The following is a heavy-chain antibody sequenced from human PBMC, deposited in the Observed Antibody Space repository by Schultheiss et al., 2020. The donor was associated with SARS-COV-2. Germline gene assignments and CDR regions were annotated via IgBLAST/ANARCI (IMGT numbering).Heavy chain of an antibody. CDR1: GGSFSGYY. V-gene: IGHV4-34*01. J-gene: IGHJ4*02. CDR3: AKGRGLGSYYAY. Sequence: SETLSLTCAVYGGSFSGYYWSWIRQPPGKGLEWIGEINHSGSTNYNPSLKSRVTISVGTSKNQFSLKLSSVTAADTAVYYCAKGRGLGSYYAYWGQGTLVTVSS. D-gene: IGHD3-10*01. CDR2: INHSGST.